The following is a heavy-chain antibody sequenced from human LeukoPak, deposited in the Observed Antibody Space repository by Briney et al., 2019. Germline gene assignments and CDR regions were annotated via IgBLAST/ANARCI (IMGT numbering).Heavy chain of an antibody. CDR1: GFTFSIYG. D-gene: IGHD1-26*01. CDR3: AKALSGSPPKPFDY. J-gene: IGHJ4*02. V-gene: IGHV3-30*02. CDR2: IRYDGSDE. Sequence: GGSLRLSRVASGFTFSIYGMHWVRQAPGKGLEWVAFIRYDGSDEYYAESVKGRFTISRDNSKNTLYLLMNSLRAEDTAVYYCAKALSGSPPKPFDYWGQGTLVTVSS.